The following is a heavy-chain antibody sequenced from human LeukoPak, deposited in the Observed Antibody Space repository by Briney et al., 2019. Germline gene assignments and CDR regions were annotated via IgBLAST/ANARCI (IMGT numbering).Heavy chain of an antibody. CDR1: AFTFSSYS. CDR2: ISSSSSYI. V-gene: IGHV3-21*01. CDR3: AREQDFWSGNTR. D-gene: IGHD3-3*01. Sequence: GGSLRLSCAASAFTFSSYSMNWVRQAPGKGLEWVSSISSSSSYIYYADSVKGRFTISRDNAKNSLYLQMNSLRAEDTAVYYCAREQDFWSGNTRWGQGTLVTVSS. J-gene: IGHJ4*02.